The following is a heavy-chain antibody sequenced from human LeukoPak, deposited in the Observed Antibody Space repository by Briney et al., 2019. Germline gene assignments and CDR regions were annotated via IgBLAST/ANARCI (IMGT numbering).Heavy chain of an antibody. Sequence: GGSLKPSCAASGFTFSSFSFNWLRQAPERGLEWVAAISSSATYIFYADSVKGRFTISRDDAKNAVFLEMDSLRVEDTAVYYCARGGTAKTDYWGQGTLVTVSS. D-gene: IGHD1-1*01. CDR3: ARGGTAKTDY. CDR1: GFTFSSFS. J-gene: IGHJ4*02. CDR2: ISSSATYI. V-gene: IGHV3-21*01.